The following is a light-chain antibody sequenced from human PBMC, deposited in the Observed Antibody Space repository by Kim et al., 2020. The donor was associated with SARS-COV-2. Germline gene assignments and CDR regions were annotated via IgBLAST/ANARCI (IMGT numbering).Light chain of an antibody. Sequence: AIQMTQSPSSLSASVGDRVTITCRASQGIRNDVGWYQQKPGKAPKLLIYAASSLQSGVPSRFSGKGSGTDFTLTISSLQPEDFATYYCLQDNIYPLTFGGGTKLEI. CDR3: LQDNIYPLT. V-gene: IGKV1-6*01. J-gene: IGKJ4*01. CDR2: AAS. CDR1: QGIRND.